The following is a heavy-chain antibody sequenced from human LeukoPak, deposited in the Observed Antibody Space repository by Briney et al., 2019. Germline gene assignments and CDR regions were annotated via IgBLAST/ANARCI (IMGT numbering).Heavy chain of an antibody. J-gene: IGHJ4*02. Sequence: SETLSLTCTVSGGSISSHYWSWIRQPPGKGLEWIGYIYYSGSTNYNPSLKSRVTISVDASKNQFSLKLSSVTAADTAVYYCARVSGLGDWFGELSSWGQGTLVTVSS. CDR2: IYYSGST. CDR1: GGSISSHY. CDR3: ARVSGLGDWFGELSS. V-gene: IGHV4-59*11. D-gene: IGHD3-10*01.